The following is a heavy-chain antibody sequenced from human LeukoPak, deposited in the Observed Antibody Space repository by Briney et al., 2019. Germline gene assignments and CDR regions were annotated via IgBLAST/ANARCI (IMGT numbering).Heavy chain of an antibody. Sequence: SETLSLTCTVSGGSISSYYWSWIRQPPGKGLEWIGYIYYSGSTNYNPSLKSRVTISVDTSKNQFSLKLSSVTAADTAVYYCARLGAVAGGNYYYYYGMDVWGQGTMVTVSS. V-gene: IGHV4-59*08. J-gene: IGHJ6*02. CDR3: ARLGAVAGGNYYYYYGMDV. CDR1: GGSISSYY. CDR2: IYYSGST. D-gene: IGHD6-19*01.